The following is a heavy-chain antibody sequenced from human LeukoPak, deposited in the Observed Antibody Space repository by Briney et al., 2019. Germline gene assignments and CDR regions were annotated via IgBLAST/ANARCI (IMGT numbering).Heavy chain of an antibody. CDR2: ISYDGSNK. Sequence: GGSLRLPCAASGFTFSSYAMHWVRQAPGKGLEWVAFISYDGSNKYYADSVKGRFTISRDNSRNTLYLQMNSLRAEDTAVYYCARDRDSSGYYWDFDYWGQGTLVTVSS. CDR3: ARDRDSSGYYWDFDY. D-gene: IGHD3-22*01. CDR1: GFTFSSYA. J-gene: IGHJ4*02. V-gene: IGHV3-30-3*01.